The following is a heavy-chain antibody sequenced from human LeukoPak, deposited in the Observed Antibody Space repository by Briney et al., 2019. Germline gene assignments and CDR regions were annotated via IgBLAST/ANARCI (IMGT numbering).Heavy chain of an antibody. CDR1: GYTFTSYG. CDR3: ARGPYCSGGTCYSQYFDY. CDR2: ISAYNGNT. Sequence: GGSVKVSCKASGYTFTSYGISWVRQAPGQGLEWMGWISAYNGNTNYAQKLQGRVTMTADTSTSTAYMELRSLRSDDTAVYYCARGPYCSGGTCYSQYFDYWGQGTPVTVSS. V-gene: IGHV1-18*01. J-gene: IGHJ4*02. D-gene: IGHD2-15*01.